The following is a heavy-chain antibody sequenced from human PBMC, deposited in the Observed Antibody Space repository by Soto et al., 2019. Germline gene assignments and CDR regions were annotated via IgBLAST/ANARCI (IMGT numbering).Heavy chain of an antibody. CDR2: IRDGAP. Sequence: EVQLVESGGGLVQPGGSLRVSCVASGFTFSSYSMNWIRQAPGKGLEWLSYIRDGAPWYAESVKGRFTISRDNAKNSLFLQMNTLTDEDTAGYYCVIETNWAFDIWGQGTMVTVSS. J-gene: IGHJ3*02. CDR3: VIETNWAFDI. V-gene: IGHV3-48*02. CDR1: GFTFSSYS.